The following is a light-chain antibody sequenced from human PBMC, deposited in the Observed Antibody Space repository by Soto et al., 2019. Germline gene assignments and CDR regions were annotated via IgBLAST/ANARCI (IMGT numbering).Light chain of an antibody. V-gene: IGLV2-23*02. CDR2: EVI. J-gene: IGLJ2*01. Sequence: QSALTQPASVSGSPGQSITISCTGTSSDVGNYKLVSWYQQHPGKAPKLIIYEVIKRPSGVSNRFSGSKSGNTASLTISGLQAEDEADYCCYSYAGSSTTVFGGGTKLTVL. CDR3: YSYAGSSTTV. CDR1: SSDVGNYKL.